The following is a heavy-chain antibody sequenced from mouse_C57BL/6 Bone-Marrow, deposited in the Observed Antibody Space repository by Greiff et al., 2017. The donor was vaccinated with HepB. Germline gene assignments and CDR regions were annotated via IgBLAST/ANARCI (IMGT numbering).Heavy chain of an antibody. CDR3: ARLGYYDAMDY. CDR1: GYTFTNYW. Sequence: QVQLLQSGAELVRPGTSVKMSCKASGYTFTNYWIGWAKQRPGHGLEWIGDIYPGGGYTNYNEKFKGKATLTADKSSSTAYMQFSSLTSEDSAIYYCARLGYYDAMDYWGQGTSVTVSS. CDR2: IYPGGGYT. J-gene: IGHJ4*01. V-gene: IGHV1-63*01. D-gene: IGHD2-2*01.